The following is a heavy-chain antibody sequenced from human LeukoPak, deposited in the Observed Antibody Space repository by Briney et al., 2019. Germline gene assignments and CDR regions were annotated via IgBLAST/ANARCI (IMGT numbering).Heavy chain of an antibody. J-gene: IGHJ4*02. CDR2: IYSSGST. CDR3: ARVACSGGSCYHFDY. V-gene: IGHV4-4*07. CDR1: GGSISNYY. Sequence: SETLSLTCSVSGGSISNYYWSWIRQPAGKGLECIGRIYSSGSTDYNPSLKSRVTMSVDTSKNQFSLKLSSVTAADSAVYYCARVACSGGSCYHFDYWGQGTLVTVSS. D-gene: IGHD2-15*01.